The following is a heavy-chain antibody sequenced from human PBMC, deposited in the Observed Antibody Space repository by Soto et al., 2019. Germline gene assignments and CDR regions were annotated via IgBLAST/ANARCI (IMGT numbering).Heavy chain of an antibody. J-gene: IGHJ5*02. CDR1: GFSLSTSGVG. V-gene: IGHV2-5*02. Sequence: QITLKESGPTLVKPTQTLTLTCTFSGFSLSTSGVGVGWIRQPPGKALEWLALIYWDDDKRYSPSLKSRLTITKDTSKNQVVLTMTNMDPVDTATYYCAHRLERITIFGVVKDEYNWFDPWGQGTLVTVSS. CDR2: IYWDDDK. CDR3: AHRLERITIFGVVKDEYNWFDP. D-gene: IGHD3-3*01.